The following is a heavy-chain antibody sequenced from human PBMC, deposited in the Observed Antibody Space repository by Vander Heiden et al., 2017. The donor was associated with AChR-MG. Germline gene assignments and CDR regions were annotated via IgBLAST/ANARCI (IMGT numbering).Heavy chain of an antibody. CDR1: GITFSNAW. CDR2: IKSKTDGGTT. CDR3: TTGRSL. J-gene: IGHJ4*02. V-gene: IGHV3-15*01. Sequence: EVQLVESGGGLVNPGGSLRLSCAASGITFSNAWMSWVRQAPGKGLEWVARIKSKTDGGTTYYAAPVKGRCTISRDDSKNTLYLQMSSLKTEDTAVYYCTTGRSLWGQGTLVTVSS.